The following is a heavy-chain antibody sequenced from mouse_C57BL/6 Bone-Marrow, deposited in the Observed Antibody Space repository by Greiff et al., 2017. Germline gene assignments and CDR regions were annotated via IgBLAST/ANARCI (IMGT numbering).Heavy chain of an antibody. CDR3: ARHVTSPLYYFDY. D-gene: IGHD2-12*01. V-gene: IGHV5-6*01. J-gene: IGHJ2*01. CDR2: ISSGGSYT. CDR1: GFTFSSYG. Sequence: EVKLMESGGDLVKPGGSLKLSCAASGFTFSSYGMSWVRQTPDKRLEWVATISSGGSYTYYPDSVKGRFTISRDNAKNTLYLQMRSLKSEDTAMYYCARHVTSPLYYFDYWGQGTTLTVSS.